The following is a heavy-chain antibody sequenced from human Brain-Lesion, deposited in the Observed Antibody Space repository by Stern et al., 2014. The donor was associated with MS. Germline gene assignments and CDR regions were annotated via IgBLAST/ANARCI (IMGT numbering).Heavy chain of an antibody. J-gene: IGHJ5*01. Sequence: EVQLVESGGGLVQPGGSLRLSCAASGFTFSNYWMHWVRHAPGKGLVWVSRVNNDGRRTSYADSVKVRFTMSGDNAKNTLYLQMNSLRVEDTAIYYCARGERWFDSWGQGTLVTVSS. CDR3: ARGERWFDS. D-gene: IGHD3-10*01. CDR1: GFTFSNYW. CDR2: VNNDGRRT. V-gene: IGHV3-74*02.